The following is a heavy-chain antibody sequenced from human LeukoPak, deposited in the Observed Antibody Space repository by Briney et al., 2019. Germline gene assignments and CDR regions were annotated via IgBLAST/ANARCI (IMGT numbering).Heavy chain of an antibody. CDR2: INRDGSRR. CDR3: ARFHSSGWFIDY. CDR1: GFTFRNYW. J-gene: IGHJ4*02. D-gene: IGHD6-19*01. Sequence: SGGSLRLSCAASGFTFRNYWMHWLRQVPEKGLVWVSRINRDGSRRDYADSVKGRFTISRDNTKNMLYLQMNSLRAEDTAVYYCARFHSSGWFIDYWGQGTLVTVSS. V-gene: IGHV3-74*01.